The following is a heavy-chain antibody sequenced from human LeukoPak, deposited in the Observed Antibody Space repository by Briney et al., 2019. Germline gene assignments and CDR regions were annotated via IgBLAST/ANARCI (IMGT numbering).Heavy chain of an antibody. Sequence: PSETLFLTCAVYGGSFSGYYWSWIRQPPGKGLAWIGEINHSGSTNYNPSLKSRVTISVDTSKNQFSLKLSSVTAADTAVYYCARLDIVVVPAAHRRDYWYFDLWGRGTLVTVSS. V-gene: IGHV4-34*01. D-gene: IGHD2-2*03. CDR1: GGSFSGYY. J-gene: IGHJ2*01. CDR2: INHSGST. CDR3: ARLDIVVVPAAHRRDYWYFDL.